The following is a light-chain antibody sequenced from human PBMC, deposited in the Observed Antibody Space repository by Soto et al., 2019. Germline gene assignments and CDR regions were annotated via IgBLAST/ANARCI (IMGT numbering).Light chain of an antibody. V-gene: IGKV3-15*01. CDR2: AAS. CDR1: QSVVSS. Sequence: EIVMTQSPATLSVSPGERATLSCRASQSVVSSLAWYQQKPAQTPRVLIYAASTRATGIPARFSGSGSGAEFTLTISSLQSEDFAVYYCQQYNNWPHLTFGGGTKVEIK. J-gene: IGKJ4*02. CDR3: QQYNNWPHLT.